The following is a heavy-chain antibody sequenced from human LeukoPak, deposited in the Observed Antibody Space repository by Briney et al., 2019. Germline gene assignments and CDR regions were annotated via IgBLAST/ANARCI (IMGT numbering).Heavy chain of an antibody. J-gene: IGHJ4*02. Sequence: ASVKVACKVSGNTLTELSIHWVRQAPGKGLEWVGGSDPEDGETMYAQKFQGRVTMTEDTSTDTAYMELSSLRSEDTAVYYCATHEGRFGDPSFDYWGQGTLVIVSS. CDR2: SDPEDGET. D-gene: IGHD3-10*01. CDR3: ATHEGRFGDPSFDY. CDR1: GNTLTELS. V-gene: IGHV1-24*01.